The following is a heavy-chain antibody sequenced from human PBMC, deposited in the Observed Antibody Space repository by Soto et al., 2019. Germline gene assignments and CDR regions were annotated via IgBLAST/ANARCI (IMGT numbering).Heavy chain of an antibody. D-gene: IGHD2-15*01. J-gene: IGHJ6*02. CDR1: GFTFSSYA. Sequence: QVQLVESGGGVVQPGRSLRLSCAASGFTFSSYAMHWVRQAPGKGLEWVAVISYDGSNKDYADSVKGRFTISRHNSKNTLYLQMNCLRAEDTAVYYCARDGGNDLLAPPAYYYYGMDVWGQGTTVTVSS. CDR2: ISYDGSNK. V-gene: IGHV3-30-3*01. CDR3: ARDGGNDLLAPPAYYYYGMDV.